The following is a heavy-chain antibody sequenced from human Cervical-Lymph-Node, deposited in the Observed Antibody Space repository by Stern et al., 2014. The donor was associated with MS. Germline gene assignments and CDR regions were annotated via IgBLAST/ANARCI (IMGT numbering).Heavy chain of an antibody. CDR2: INAGNGNT. CDR3: ARDEWELPSFYYGMDV. J-gene: IGHJ6*02. D-gene: IGHD1-26*01. Sequence: VQLGESGAEVKKPGASVKVSCKASGYTFTSYAMHWVRQAPGQRLEWMGWINAGNGNTKYSQKFQGRVTITRDTSASTAYMELSSLRSEDTAVYYCARDEWELPSFYYGMDVWGQGTTVTVSS. V-gene: IGHV1-3*01. CDR1: GYTFTSYA.